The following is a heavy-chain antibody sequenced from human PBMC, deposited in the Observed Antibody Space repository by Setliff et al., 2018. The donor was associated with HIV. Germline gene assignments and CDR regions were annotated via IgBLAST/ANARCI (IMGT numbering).Heavy chain of an antibody. Sequence: SETLSLTCTVSGDSISRDFYYWNWIRQPAGKGLEWIGHIYTNGRTHYNPSLMSRVTISMDTSKSQFSLKLSSVTAADTAVYYCARNDAFDIWGQGTLVTVSS. J-gene: IGHJ3*02. CDR1: GDSISRDFYY. CDR3: ARNDAFDI. V-gene: IGHV4-61*09. CDR2: IYTNGRT.